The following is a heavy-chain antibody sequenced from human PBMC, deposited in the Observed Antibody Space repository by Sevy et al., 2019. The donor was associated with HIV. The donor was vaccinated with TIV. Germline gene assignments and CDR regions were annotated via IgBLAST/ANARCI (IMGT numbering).Heavy chain of an antibody. CDR3: ARDRLWSSYYPYYFDY. CDR2: ISSSSSYI. Sequence: GGSLRLSCAASRFTFSSYSMNWVRQAPGKGLEWVSSISSSSSYIYYADSVKGRFTISRDNAKNSLYLQMNSLRAEDTAVYYCARDRLWSSYYPYYFDYWGHGTLVTVSS. V-gene: IGHV3-21*01. J-gene: IGHJ4*01. D-gene: IGHD3-3*01. CDR1: RFTFSSYS.